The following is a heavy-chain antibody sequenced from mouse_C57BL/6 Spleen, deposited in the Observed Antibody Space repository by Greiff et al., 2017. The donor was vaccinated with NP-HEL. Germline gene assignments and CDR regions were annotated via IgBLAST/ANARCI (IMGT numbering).Heavy chain of an antibody. CDR3: TRSGDYGSSLYYCDY. J-gene: IGHJ2*01. V-gene: IGHV1-15*01. CDR2: IDPETGGT. D-gene: IGHD1-1*01. Sequence: QVQLQQSGAELVRPGASVTLSCKASGYTFTDYEMHWVKQTPVHGLEWIGAIDPETGGTAYNQKFKGKAILTADKSSSTAYMELRSLTSEDSAVYYCTRSGDYGSSLYYCDYWGQGTTLTVSS. CDR1: GYTFTDYE.